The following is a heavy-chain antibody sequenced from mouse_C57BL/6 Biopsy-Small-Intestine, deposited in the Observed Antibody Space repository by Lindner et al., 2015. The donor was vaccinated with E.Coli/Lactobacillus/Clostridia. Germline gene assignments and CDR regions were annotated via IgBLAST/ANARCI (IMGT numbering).Heavy chain of an antibody. CDR2: IDPANSNT. Sequence: VQLQESGAELVRPGASVKLSCTASGFNIKDDYMHWVKQRPEQGLEWIGRIDPANSNTKYAPKFQDKATITADTSSNTAYLQLSSLTSEDTAVYYCARSDYRYDEGYWGQGTTLTVSS. J-gene: IGHJ2*01. D-gene: IGHD2-14*01. V-gene: IGHV14-3*01. CDR3: ARSDYRYDEGY. CDR1: GFNIKDDY.